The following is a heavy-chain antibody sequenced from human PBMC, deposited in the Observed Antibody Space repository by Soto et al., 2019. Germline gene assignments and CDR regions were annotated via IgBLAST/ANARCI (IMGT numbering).Heavy chain of an antibody. J-gene: IGHJ4*02. CDR2: IKGAESST. V-gene: IGHV3-74*01. Sequence: EVQLVESGGGLGQPGGSLRLSCAASGFTFSSYWMHWVRQAPGKGLEWVSRIKGAESSTNYEDSVTGRFTISRDNAKNTFCLQMNSLRAEDTAVYYCARGAFGAYYCDSWGQGTLVTVSS. D-gene: IGHD3-3*01. CDR3: ARGAFGAYYCDS. CDR1: GFTFSSYW.